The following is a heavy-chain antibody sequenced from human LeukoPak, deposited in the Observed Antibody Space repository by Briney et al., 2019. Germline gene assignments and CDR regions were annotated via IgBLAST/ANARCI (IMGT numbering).Heavy chain of an antibody. D-gene: IGHD3-10*01. CDR1: GGSISSYY. J-gene: IGHJ5*02. CDR3: ARRGPPYYGSGVAAYNWFDP. V-gene: IGHV4-59*12. CDR2: IYYSGST. Sequence: PSETLSLTCTVSGGSISSYYWSWIRQPPGKGLEWIGYIYYSGSTNYNPSLKSRVTISVDTSKNQFSLKLSSVTAADTAVYYCARRGPPYYGSGVAAYNWFDPWGQGTLVTVSS.